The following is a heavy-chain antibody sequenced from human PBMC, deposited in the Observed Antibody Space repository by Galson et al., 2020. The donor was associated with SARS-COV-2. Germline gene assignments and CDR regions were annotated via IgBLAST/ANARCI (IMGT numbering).Heavy chain of an antibody. Sequence: GGSLRLSCAASGFTFSSYAMSWVRQAPGKGLEWVSAISGSGGSTYYADSVKGRFTISRDNSKNTLYLQMNSLRAEDTAVYYCAKDMGGITYQEIDDYWGQGTLVTVSS. J-gene: IGHJ4*02. CDR2: ISGSGGST. CDR1: GFTFSSYA. V-gene: IGHV3-23*01. CDR3: AKDMGGITYQEIDDY. D-gene: IGHD3-16*01.